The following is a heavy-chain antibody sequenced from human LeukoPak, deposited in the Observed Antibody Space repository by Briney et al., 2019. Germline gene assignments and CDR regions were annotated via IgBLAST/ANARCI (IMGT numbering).Heavy chain of an antibody. CDR1: GFSFSTHG. CDR2: IGHDGADK. Sequence: GGSLRLSCAASGFSFSTHGMHWVRQAPGKGLEWATFIGHDGADKYYVDSVKGRFTISRDNSKNTVYLQMNSLRPEDTAVYYCVKGAGLGVTTSWDYWGQGTLVTVSS. D-gene: IGHD4-17*01. J-gene: IGHJ4*02. V-gene: IGHV3-30*02. CDR3: VKGAGLGVTTSWDY.